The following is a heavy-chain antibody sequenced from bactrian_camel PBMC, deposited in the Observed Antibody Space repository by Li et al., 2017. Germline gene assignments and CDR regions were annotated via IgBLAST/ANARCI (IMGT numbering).Heavy chain of an antibody. CDR1: GLTFATYT. Sequence: HVQLVESGGGLVQAGGSLRLSCTVSGLTFATYTMGWFRQAPGKERELISTISRDGITSYADSVKGRFTISEDRSKKMLFLQMNSLKSDDTAMYYCAAERNRGEWGPCDYCSGSRCYVGGAVGQGTQVTVS. CDR2: ISRDGIT. J-gene: IGHJ4*01. D-gene: IGHD3*01. V-gene: IGHV3S55*01.